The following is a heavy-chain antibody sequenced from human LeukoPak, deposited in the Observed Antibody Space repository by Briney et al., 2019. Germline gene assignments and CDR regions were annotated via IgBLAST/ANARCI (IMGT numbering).Heavy chain of an antibody. J-gene: IGHJ4*02. V-gene: IGHV3-33*01. CDR3: ARDPRYRYGYYFDY. D-gene: IGHD5-18*01. CDR1: GFTFSSYG. CDR2: IWYDGSNK. Sequence: PGRSLRLFCAASGFTFSSYGMHWVRQAPGKGLEWVAVIWYDGSNKYYADSVKGRFTISRDNSKNTLYLQMNSLRAEDTAVYYCARDPRYRYGYYFDYWGQGTLVTVSS.